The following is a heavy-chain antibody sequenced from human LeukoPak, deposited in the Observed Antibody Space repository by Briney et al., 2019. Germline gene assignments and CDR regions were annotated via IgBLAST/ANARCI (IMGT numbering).Heavy chain of an antibody. V-gene: IGHV1-8*01. Sequence: ASVKVSCKASGYTFTSYDINWVRQATGQGLEWMGWMNPNSGNTGYAQKFQGRVTMTRNTSISTAYMELSSLRPEDTAVYYCARGGYDFWSGYYTLTYPNWFDPWGQGTLVTVSS. CDR2: MNPNSGNT. CDR3: ARGGYDFWSGYYTLTYPNWFDP. J-gene: IGHJ5*02. CDR1: GYTFTSYD. D-gene: IGHD3-3*01.